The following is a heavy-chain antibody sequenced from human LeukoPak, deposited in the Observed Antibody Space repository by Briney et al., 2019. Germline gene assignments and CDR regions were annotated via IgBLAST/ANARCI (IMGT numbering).Heavy chain of an antibody. Sequence: SETLSLTCTVSGGSISSSTYYWGWIRQPPGKGLEWIGSIYYSGSTYYNPSLKSRVTMSVDTSKNQFSLRLSSVTAAVTAVYYCASYIVATISDAFDIWGQGTMVTVSS. CDR2: IYYSGST. D-gene: IGHD5-12*01. CDR3: ASYIVATISDAFDI. J-gene: IGHJ3*02. V-gene: IGHV4-39*01. CDR1: GGSISSSTYY.